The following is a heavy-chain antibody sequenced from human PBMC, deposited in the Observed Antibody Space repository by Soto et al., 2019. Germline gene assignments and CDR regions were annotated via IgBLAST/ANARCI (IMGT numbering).Heavy chain of an antibody. CDR1: GGSFSGYY. CDR3: ARAPGYVEALRFDP. V-gene: IGHV4-34*01. Sequence: SETLSLTCAVYGGSFSGYYWSWIRQPPGKGLEWIGEINHSGSTNYNPSLKSRVTISVDTSKNQFSLKLSSVTAADTAVYYCARAPGYVEALRFDPWGQGTLVTVSS. D-gene: IGHD3-16*01. CDR2: INHSGST. J-gene: IGHJ5*02.